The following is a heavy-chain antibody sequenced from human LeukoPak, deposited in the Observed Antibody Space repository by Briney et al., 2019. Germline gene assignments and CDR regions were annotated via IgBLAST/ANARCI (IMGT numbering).Heavy chain of an antibody. CDR1: GFTFSSYW. Sequence: GGSLRLSCAASGFTFSSYWMHWVRHVPGKGLVWVSRINSDGSSTNYADSVKGRFTISRDNAKNTLYLQMNSLRAEDTAVYYCVRAIDYGDFPYYFDYWGQGTLVTVSS. CDR2: INSDGSST. CDR3: VRAIDYGDFPYYFDY. V-gene: IGHV3-74*01. J-gene: IGHJ4*02. D-gene: IGHD4-17*01.